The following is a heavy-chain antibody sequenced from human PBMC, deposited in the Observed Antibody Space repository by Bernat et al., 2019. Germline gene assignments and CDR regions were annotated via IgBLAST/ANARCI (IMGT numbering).Heavy chain of an antibody. J-gene: IGHJ6*03. D-gene: IGHD4-17*01. V-gene: IGHV3-33*01. CDR1: GFTFSSYG. Sequence: VQLLESGGGLVQPGGSLRLSCAASGFTFSSYGMHWVRQAPGKGLEWVAVIWYDGSNKYYADSVKGRFTISRDNSKNTLYLQMNSLRAEDTAVYYCARRSWADYGDYYYYYMDVWGKGTTVTVSS. CDR2: IWYDGSNK. CDR3: ARRSWADYGDYYYYYMDV.